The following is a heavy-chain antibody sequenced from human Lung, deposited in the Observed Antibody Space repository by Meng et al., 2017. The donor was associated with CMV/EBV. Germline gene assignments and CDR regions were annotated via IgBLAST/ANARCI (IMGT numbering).Heavy chain of an antibody. V-gene: IGHV1-2*02. CDR2: INPNSDGT. CDR3: ARSAQLWLDHVDY. D-gene: IGHD5-18*01. J-gene: IGHJ4*02. CDR1: GYTFIGYY. Sequence: ASVKVSCNSSGYTFIGYYIHWVRQAPGQGLEWMGCINPNSDGTNYAQKFQGRVTMTRDTSISTAYMELNRLRFDDTAVYYCARSAQLWLDHVDYWGQGTLVTVSS.